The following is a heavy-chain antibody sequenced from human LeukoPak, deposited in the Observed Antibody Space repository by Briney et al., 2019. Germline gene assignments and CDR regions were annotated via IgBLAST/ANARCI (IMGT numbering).Heavy chain of an antibody. V-gene: IGHV1-2*02. Sequence: ASVNVSCKASGYTFTGYYMHWVRQAPGQGLEWMGWINPNSGGTNYAQKFQGRVTMTRDTSISTAYMELGRLRPDDTAVYYCARDYFRLRLGELSLYYWGQGTLVTVSS. CDR3: ARDYFRLRLGELSLYY. CDR1: GYTFTGYY. J-gene: IGHJ4*02. CDR2: INPNSGGT. D-gene: IGHD3-16*02.